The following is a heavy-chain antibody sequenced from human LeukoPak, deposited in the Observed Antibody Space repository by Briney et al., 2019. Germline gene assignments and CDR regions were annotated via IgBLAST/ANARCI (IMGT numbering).Heavy chain of an antibody. V-gene: IGHV4-4*07. CDR3: AREDYVWGSYCFDY. CDR2: IYTSGST. J-gene: IGHJ4*02. Sequence: PSETLSLTCTVSGGSISSYSWSWIRQPAGKGLERIGRIYTSGSTNYNPSLKSRVTISVDKSNNQFSLRLSSVTAADTAVYYCAREDYVWGSYCFDYWGQGTLVTVSS. D-gene: IGHD3-16*01. CDR1: GGSISSYS.